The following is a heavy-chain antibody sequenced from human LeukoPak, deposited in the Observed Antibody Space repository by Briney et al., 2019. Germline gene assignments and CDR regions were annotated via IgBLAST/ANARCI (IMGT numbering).Heavy chain of an antibody. CDR3: ARGSSSLPFNYYHYGMDV. Sequence: GGSLRLSCAASGFTFSSYSMNWVRQAPGKGLEWVAVVWSDGSNKDYADSVKGRFPISRDNSKNTLYLQMNSLRAEDTAVYYCARGSSSLPFNYYHYGMDVWGQGTTVTVSS. J-gene: IGHJ6*02. V-gene: IGHV3-33*08. CDR2: VWSDGSNK. CDR1: GFTFSSYS. D-gene: IGHD6-6*01.